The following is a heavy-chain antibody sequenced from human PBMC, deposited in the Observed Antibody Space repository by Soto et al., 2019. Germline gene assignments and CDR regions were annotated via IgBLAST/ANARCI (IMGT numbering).Heavy chain of an antibody. V-gene: IGHV1-2*04. CDR2: INPNSGGT. CDR1: GYTFTGYY. J-gene: IGHJ4*02. D-gene: IGHD3-3*01. Sequence: GASVKVSCKASGYTFTGYYMHWVRQAPGQGLEWMGWINPNSGGTNYAQKFQGWVTMTRDTSISTAYMELSRLRSDDTAVYYCARDSSEWLLSTTYFDYWGQGTLVTVSS. CDR3: ARDSSEWLLSTTYFDY.